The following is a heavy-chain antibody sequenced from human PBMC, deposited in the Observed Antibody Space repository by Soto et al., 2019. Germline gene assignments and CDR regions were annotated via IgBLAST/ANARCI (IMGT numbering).Heavy chain of an antibody. Sequence: VQLVQSGAEVKKPGSSVKVSCKVSGGTFRSFVIDWVRQAPGQRLEWLGGIIPIFGTTNYAEKFRGRVSMTADESTSTAYMELSSLTSDDTAVYFCARPRGGYGQNNFLDPWGQGTLVTVSS. V-gene: IGHV1-69*01. CDR3: ARPRGGYGQNNFLDP. CDR1: GGTFRSFV. CDR2: IIPIFGTT. J-gene: IGHJ5*02. D-gene: IGHD1-1*01.